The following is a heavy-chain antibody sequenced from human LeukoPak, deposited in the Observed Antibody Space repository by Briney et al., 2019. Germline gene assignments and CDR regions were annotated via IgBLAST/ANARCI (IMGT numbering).Heavy chain of an antibody. CDR1: GYSISSGYH. Sequence: PSETLSLTCDVSGYSISSGYHWGWIRQPPGKGREWIGGIYHSGSTYYNPCPKSRVTISVDTSKNHFSLKVSAVTAADTAVYYCAREAGYSSTWYYSDYWGQGTLVTVSS. J-gene: IGHJ4*02. V-gene: IGHV4-38-2*02. CDR2: IYHSGST. CDR3: AREAGYSSTWYYSDY. D-gene: IGHD6-13*01.